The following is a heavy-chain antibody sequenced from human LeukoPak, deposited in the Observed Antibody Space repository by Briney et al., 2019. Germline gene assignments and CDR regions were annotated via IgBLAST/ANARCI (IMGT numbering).Heavy chain of an antibody. D-gene: IGHD3-3*01. V-gene: IGHV1-18*01. CDR2: ISAYNGNT. CDR3: ARSPYDFWSGWTNWNYGWFDP. J-gene: IGHJ5*02. CDR1: GYTFTSYG. Sequence: ASVKVSCKASGYTFTSYGISWVRQAPGQGLEWMGWISAYNGNTNYAQKLQGRVTMTTDTSTSTAYMELRSLRSDDTAVYYCARSPYDFWSGWTNWNYGWFDPWGQGTLVTVSS.